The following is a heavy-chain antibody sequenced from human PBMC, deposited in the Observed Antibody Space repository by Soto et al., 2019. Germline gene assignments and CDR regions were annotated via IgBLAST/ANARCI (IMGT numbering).Heavy chain of an antibody. D-gene: IGHD3-10*01. CDR2: ISYDGNNK. J-gene: IGHJ6*02. CDR3: ARVGREGVNYYYSGMDV. Sequence: GGSLRLSCGASGFTFSSYAIHWVRQAPGEGLGWVAVISYDGNNKYYADSVRGRFTISRDNSKNTLFLQMNSLRAEDTAVYYCARVGREGVNYYYSGMDVWGQGTTVTVSS. CDR1: GFTFSSYA. V-gene: IGHV3-30-3*01.